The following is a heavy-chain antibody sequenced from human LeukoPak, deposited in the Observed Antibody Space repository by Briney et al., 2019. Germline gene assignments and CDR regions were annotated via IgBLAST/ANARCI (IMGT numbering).Heavy chain of an antibody. CDR3: ARVSGWWSYSEFYYYMDV. V-gene: IGHV4-61*02. CDR2: IYTSGRT. Sequence: TLSLTCTVSGGSISDGSYYWSWIRQPAGKGLEWIGRIYTSGRTNYSPSLKSRVTISLDTSKNQFSLKLSSVTAADTAVYYCARVSGWWSYSEFYYYMDVWGKGTTLTVSS. D-gene: IGHD3-10*01. J-gene: IGHJ6*03. CDR1: GGSISDGSYY.